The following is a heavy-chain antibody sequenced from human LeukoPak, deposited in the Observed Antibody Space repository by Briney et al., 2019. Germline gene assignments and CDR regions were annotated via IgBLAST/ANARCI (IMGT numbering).Heavy chain of an antibody. CDR2: FDPEDGET. CDR1: GYTLTELS. V-gene: IGHV1-24*01. D-gene: IGHD5-18*01. Sequence: GASVKVSCTVSGYTLTELSMHWVRQAPGKGLEWMGGFDPEDGETIYAQKFQGRVTMTEDTSTDTAYMELSSLRSEDTAVYYCAVLGFVDTAMVEYYFDYWGQGTLVTVSS. J-gene: IGHJ4*02. CDR3: AVLGFVDTAMVEYYFDY.